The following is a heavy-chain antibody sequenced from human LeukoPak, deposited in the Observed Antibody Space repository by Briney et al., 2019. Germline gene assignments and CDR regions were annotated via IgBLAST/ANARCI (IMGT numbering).Heavy chain of an antibody. CDR2: IKSKTDGGTT. V-gene: IGHV3-15*01. J-gene: IGHJ4*02. Sequence: TGGSLRLSCAASGFTFSKDWMSWVRQAPGKGLEWVGRIKSKTDGGTTDYAAPVKGRFTISRDDSKNTLYLQMNSLKTEDTAVYYCTTAPEYYFDYWGQGTLVTVSS. CDR1: GFTFSKDW. D-gene: IGHD1-14*01. CDR3: TTAPEYYFDY.